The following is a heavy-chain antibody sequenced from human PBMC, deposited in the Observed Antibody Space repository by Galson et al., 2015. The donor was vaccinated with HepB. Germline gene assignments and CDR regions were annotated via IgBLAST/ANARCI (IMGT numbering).Heavy chain of an antibody. V-gene: IGHV3-30-3*01. CDR1: GFTFSSYA. D-gene: IGHD6-13*01. CDR2: ISYDGSNK. CDR3: ARERHIAAAGLFY. J-gene: IGHJ4*02. Sequence: SLRLSCAASGFTFSSYAMHWVRQAPGKGLEWVAVISYDGSNKYYADSVKGRFTISRDNSKNTLYLQMNSLRAEDTAVYYCARERHIAAAGLFYWGQGTLVTVSS.